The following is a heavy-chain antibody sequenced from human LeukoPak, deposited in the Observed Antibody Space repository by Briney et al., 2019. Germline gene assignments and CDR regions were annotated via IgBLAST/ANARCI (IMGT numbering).Heavy chain of an antibody. CDR1: GFTLSSYS. V-gene: IGHV3-48*04. CDR2: ISSGSSTI. D-gene: IGHD1-26*01. Sequence: GGSLRLSCAASGFTLSSYSMKWVRRAPAPGPETISYISSGSSTIYYEDSVKGRFTISRDNAKNSLHLQMNSLRAEDTAEYYCAKSLLTTASGTGRAFDIWGQGTMVTVSS. J-gene: IGHJ3*02. CDR3: AKSLLTTASGTGRAFDI.